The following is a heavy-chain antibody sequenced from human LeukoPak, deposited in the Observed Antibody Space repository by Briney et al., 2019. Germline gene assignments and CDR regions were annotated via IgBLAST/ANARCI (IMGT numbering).Heavy chain of an antibody. CDR2: ISYDGSNK. J-gene: IGHJ5*02. V-gene: IGHV3-30-3*01. CDR1: GFTSSSYA. CDR3: ARDNDSSGYYYVMLVSGQNWFDP. D-gene: IGHD3-22*01. Sequence: AGGSLRLSCAASGFTSSSYAMHWVRQAPGKGLEWVAVISYDGSNKYYADSVKGRFTISRDNSKNTLYLQMNSLRAEDTAVYYCARDNDSSGYYYVMLVSGQNWFDPWGQGTLVTVSS.